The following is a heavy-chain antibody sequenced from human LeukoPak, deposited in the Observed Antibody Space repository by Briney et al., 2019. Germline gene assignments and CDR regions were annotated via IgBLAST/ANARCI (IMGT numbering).Heavy chain of an antibody. CDR1: GGSISGSSYY. J-gene: IGHJ4*02. Sequence: SETLSLTCTVSGGSISGSSYYWGWIRQPPGKGLEWIGSIYYSGSTYYNPSLKSRVTISVDTSKNQFSLKLSSVTAADTAVYYCARHVRRDGYNHFDYWGQGTLVTVSS. CDR3: ARHVRRDGYNHFDY. CDR2: IYYSGST. D-gene: IGHD5-24*01. V-gene: IGHV4-39*01.